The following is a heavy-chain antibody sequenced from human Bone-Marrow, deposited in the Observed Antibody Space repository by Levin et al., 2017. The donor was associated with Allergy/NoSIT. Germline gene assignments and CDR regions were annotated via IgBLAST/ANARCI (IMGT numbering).Heavy chain of an antibody. J-gene: IGHJ4*02. CDR3: ARALYEYGDYLPLSDY. V-gene: IGHV3-21*01. Sequence: GESLKISCAASGFTLSSYSMNWFRQAPGKGLEWVSSISSSGSYIFYRDSVKGRFTISRDKAKNSLFLQMSSLTAEDTAVYYCARALYEYGDYLPLSDYWGQGTLVTVSS. CDR2: ISSSGSYI. CDR1: GFTLSSYS. D-gene: IGHD4-17*01.